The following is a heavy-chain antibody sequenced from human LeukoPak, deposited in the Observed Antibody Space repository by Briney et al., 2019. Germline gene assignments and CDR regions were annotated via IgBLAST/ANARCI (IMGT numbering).Heavy chain of an antibody. CDR1: GYTFTGYY. CDR2: INPNSGGT. CDR3: PRDEYSSSYYYYYGMDV. V-gene: IGHV1-2*02. Sequence: ASVKVSCKSSGYTFTGYYMRWVRQAPGQGLEWMGWINPNSGGTNYAQKFQGRVTMTRDTSTSTAYMELSRLRSDVTAVYYCPRDEYSSSYYYYYGMDVWGQGTTVTVSS. J-gene: IGHJ6*02. D-gene: IGHD6-13*01.